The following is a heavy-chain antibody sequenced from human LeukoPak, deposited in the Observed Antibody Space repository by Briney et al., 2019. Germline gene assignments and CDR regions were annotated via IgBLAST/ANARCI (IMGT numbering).Heavy chain of an antibody. V-gene: IGHV3-23*01. CDR3: AKDRIVQYYDILTGSFDY. Sequence: GGSLRLSCAASGFTFSSYAMSWVRQAPGKGLEWVSAISGSGGSSYYADSVKGRFTISRDNSKNTLYLQMNSLRAEDTAVYYCAKDRIVQYYDILTGSFDYWGQGTLVTVSS. J-gene: IGHJ4*02. CDR2: ISGSGGSS. CDR1: GFTFSSYA. D-gene: IGHD3-9*01.